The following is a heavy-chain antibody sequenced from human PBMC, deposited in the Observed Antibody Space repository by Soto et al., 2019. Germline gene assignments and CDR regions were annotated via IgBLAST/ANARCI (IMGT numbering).Heavy chain of an antibody. D-gene: IGHD4-17*01. Sequence: QGQLVQSGAEVKKPGASVKVSCGTSGFSFTSYSFHWVRQAPAQGLQWMGWINAGRGKTKYSQQFQSRVTFTWDTSANTVYMELSRMTSEDTSVFYCARWIDNGYFDYWGQGTLVTGSA. CDR3: ARWIDNGYFDY. CDR2: INAGRGKT. J-gene: IGHJ4*02. V-gene: IGHV1-3*01. CDR1: GFSFTSYS.